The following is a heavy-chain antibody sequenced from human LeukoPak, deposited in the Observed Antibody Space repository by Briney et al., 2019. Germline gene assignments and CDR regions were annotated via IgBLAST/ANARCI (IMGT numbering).Heavy chain of an antibody. D-gene: IGHD2-8*01. J-gene: IGHJ5*02. Sequence: ASVKVSCKVSGYTLTELSMHWVRQAPGKGLEWMGGFDPEDGETIYAQKFQGRVTMTEDTSTDTAYMELSSLRSEDTAVYYCATAKPVCRGFDPWGQGTLVTVSS. CDR2: FDPEDGET. V-gene: IGHV1-24*01. CDR3: ATAKPVCRGFDP. CDR1: GYTLTELS.